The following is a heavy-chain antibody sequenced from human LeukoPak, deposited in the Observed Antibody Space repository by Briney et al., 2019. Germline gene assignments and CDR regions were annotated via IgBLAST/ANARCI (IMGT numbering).Heavy chain of an antibody. CDR2: ISGSGGST. CDR1: GFTFSSYA. D-gene: IGHD2-2*01. J-gene: IGHJ4*02. V-gene: IGHV3-23*01. Sequence: HPGGSLRLSCAASGFTFSSYAMSWVRQAPGKGLEWVSAISGSGGSTYYADSVKGRFTISRDNSKNTLYLQMNSLRAEDTAVYYCAKKIREIIVVVPAGFDYWGQGTLVTVSS. CDR3: AKKIREIIVVVPAGFDY.